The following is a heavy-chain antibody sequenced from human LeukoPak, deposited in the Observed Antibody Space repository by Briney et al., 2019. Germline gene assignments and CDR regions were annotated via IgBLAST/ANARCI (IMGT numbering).Heavy chain of an antibody. CDR3: ARGDVYCSSTSCYKFGPFDY. Sequence: SETLSLTCTVSGGSISSYYWSWIRQPAGKGLEWIGRIYTSGSTNYNPSLKSRVTMSVDTSKNQFSLKLSSVTAADTAVYYCARGDVYCSSTSCYKFGPFDYWGQGTLVTVSS. J-gene: IGHJ4*02. D-gene: IGHD2-2*02. CDR2: IYTSGST. V-gene: IGHV4-4*07. CDR1: GGSISSYY.